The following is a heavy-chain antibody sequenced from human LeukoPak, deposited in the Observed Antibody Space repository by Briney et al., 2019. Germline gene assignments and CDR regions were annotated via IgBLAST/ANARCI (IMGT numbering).Heavy chain of an antibody. CDR1: GFIFSNYA. D-gene: IGHD6-13*01. J-gene: IGHJ5*02. V-gene: IGHV3-23*01. Sequence: GGSLRLSCAASGFIFSNYALMWVRQAPGKGLEWVSSITGRGDETFYADSVKGRFSLSRDNSKNMLYLQMYSLGAEDTAIYYCAKGAAAGLVDWFDPWGRGTLVTVSS. CDR2: ITGRGDET. CDR3: AKGAAAGLVDWFDP.